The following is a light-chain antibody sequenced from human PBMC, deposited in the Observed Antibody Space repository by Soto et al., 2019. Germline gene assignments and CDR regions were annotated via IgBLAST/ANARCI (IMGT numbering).Light chain of an antibody. V-gene: IGKV1-16*02. CDR3: QQYRSYPLT. Sequence: DIQMTQSPSSLSASVGDRVTITCRASQGIDNYLAWFQQKPGKAPKSLIYDTSNLQTGVPSKFSGSGSGTDFTLTITSLQPGDFATYYCQQYRSYPLTFGGGTKVQIK. CDR2: DTS. J-gene: IGKJ4*01. CDR1: QGIDNY.